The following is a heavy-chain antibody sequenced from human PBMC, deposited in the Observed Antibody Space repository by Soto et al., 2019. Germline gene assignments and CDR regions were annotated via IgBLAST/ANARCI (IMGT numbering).Heavy chain of an antibody. CDR3: AAGEASSRNLAPYYLDF. CDR2: IHYSGTT. CDR1: GGSMRNYF. J-gene: IGHJ4*02. Sequence: PXGTLSLTCTVSGGSMRNYFWTWIRQPPGKGLEWIGYIHYSGTTSFFPSYNPSLRSRVTISEDTSKNQFSLKLLSVTTADTAVYFCAAGEASSRNLAPYYLDFWGQGTLVTVSS. D-gene: IGHD6-13*01. V-gene: IGHV4-59*01.